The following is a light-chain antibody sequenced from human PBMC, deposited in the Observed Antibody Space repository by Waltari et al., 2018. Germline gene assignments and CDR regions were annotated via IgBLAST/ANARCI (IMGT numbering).Light chain of an antibody. Sequence: QSALTQPRSVSASPGQSVTISCTGSSSDVGAYNSVSWYQQHPGKAPKLIIYDVTDRPSGVPDRFSGAKSGNTASLTISGLQSEDEADYYCCSYAGRSIFGLFGGGTKLTVL. CDR1: SSDVGAYNS. CDR2: DVT. V-gene: IGLV2-11*01. CDR3: CSYAGRSIFGL. J-gene: IGLJ2*01.